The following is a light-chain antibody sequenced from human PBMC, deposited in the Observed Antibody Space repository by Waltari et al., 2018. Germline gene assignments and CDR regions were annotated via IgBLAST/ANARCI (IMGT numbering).Light chain of an antibody. J-gene: IGKJ1*01. CDR3: QQSYSEIRT. CDR1: QRISGY. V-gene: IGKV1-39*01. Sequence: DIQLTQSPSSLSASVGDRITIPCRASQRISGYLNWYQQKPGKAPKLLIYSASSLQSGVPSRFSGRGSGTDYTLTISSLQPEDFATYYCQQSYSEIRTFGQGTKVEI. CDR2: SAS.